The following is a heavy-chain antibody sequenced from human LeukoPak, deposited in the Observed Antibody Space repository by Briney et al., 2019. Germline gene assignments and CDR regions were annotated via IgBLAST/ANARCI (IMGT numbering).Heavy chain of an antibody. CDR3: AKADHYYSNFFDP. D-gene: IGHD3-10*01. V-gene: IGHV3-23*01. Sequence: GVSLRLSCVVSGITLSNYAMTWVRQAPGKGLEGVATISERGSTNYADSVKGRFTISRDKSMNTLYLQMNSLRAEDSAVYYCAKADHYYSNFFDPWGQGTLVTVSS. CDR1: GITLSNYA. J-gene: IGHJ5*02. CDR2: ISERGST.